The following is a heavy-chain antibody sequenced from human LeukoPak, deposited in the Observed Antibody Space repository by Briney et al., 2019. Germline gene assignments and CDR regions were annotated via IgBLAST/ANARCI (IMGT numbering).Heavy chain of an antibody. CDR3: ARARYCSSTSCYPGDI. CDR2: IYYSGST. V-gene: IGHV4-59*01. CDR1: GGSISSYY. D-gene: IGHD2-2*01. J-gene: IGHJ3*02. Sequence: SETLSLTCTVSGGSISSYYWSWIRQPPGKGLEWIGYIYYSGSTNYNPSLKSRVTISVDTSKNQFSLKLSSVTAADTAVYYCARARYCSSTSCYPGDIWGQGTMVTVSS.